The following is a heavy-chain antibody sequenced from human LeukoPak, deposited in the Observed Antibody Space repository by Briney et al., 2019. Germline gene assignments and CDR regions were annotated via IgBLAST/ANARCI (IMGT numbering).Heavy chain of an antibody. CDR3: ARARNSRAGGLYY. J-gene: IGHJ4*02. D-gene: IGHD3-22*01. CDR1: GGSFSGYY. V-gene: IGHV4-34*01. CDR2: INHSGST. Sequence: PSETLSLTRAVYGGSFSGYYWSWIRHPPGKGLEWIGEINHSGSTNYNPSPQSRVTISVETSKNQFSWNLSSVTAAATAVYYCARARNSRAGGLYYCGQGNLVTVSS.